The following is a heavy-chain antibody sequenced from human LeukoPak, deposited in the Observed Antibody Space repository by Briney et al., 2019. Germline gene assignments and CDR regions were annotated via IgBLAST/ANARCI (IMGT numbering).Heavy chain of an antibody. Sequence: GGSLRLSCAASGFTFSSYEMNWVRQAPGKGLEWVSYISSSGSTIYYADSVKGRFTISRDNAQNSLYLQMNSLRAEDTAVYYCARSYYSGYDYFDYWGQGTLVTVSS. V-gene: IGHV3-48*03. D-gene: IGHD5-12*01. CDR2: ISSSGSTI. CDR3: ARSYYSGYDYFDY. CDR1: GFTFSSYE. J-gene: IGHJ4*02.